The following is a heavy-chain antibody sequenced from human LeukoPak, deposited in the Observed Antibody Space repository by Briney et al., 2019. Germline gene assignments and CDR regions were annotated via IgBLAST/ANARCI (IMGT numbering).Heavy chain of an antibody. J-gene: IGHJ3*02. CDR1: GFPFTNAW. CDR3: TTTGDDFWSGYYKDAFDI. CDR2: IKSKTDGGTT. Sequence: GGSLRLPCAASGFPFTNAWMSWLRQAPGKGLEWVGRIKSKTDGGTTDYAAPVKGRFTISRDDSKNTLYLQMNSLKTEDTAVYYCTTTGDDFWSGYYKDAFDIWGQGTMVTVSS. D-gene: IGHD3-3*01. V-gene: IGHV3-15*01.